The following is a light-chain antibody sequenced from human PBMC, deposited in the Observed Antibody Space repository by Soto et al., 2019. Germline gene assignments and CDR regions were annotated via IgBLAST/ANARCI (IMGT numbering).Light chain of an antibody. Sequence: QAVLTQSPSASASLGALVKLTCTLSSGHSSYAIAWHQQQPEKGPRYLMKLNSDGSHSKGDGIPDRFSGSSSGAERYLTISSLQSEDEADYYCQTWGTDIVVFGGGTKLTVL. CDR1: SGHSSYA. J-gene: IGLJ2*01. CDR2: LNSDGSH. V-gene: IGLV4-69*01. CDR3: QTWGTDIVV.